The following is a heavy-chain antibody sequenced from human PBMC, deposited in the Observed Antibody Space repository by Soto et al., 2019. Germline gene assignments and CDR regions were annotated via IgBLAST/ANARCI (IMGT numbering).Heavy chain of an antibody. J-gene: IGHJ4*02. V-gene: IGHV1-69*13. Sequence: ASVKVSCKASGGTFSSYAISWVRQAPGQGLEWMGGIIPIFGTANYAQKFQGRVTITADESTSTAYMELSSLRSEDTAVYYCARNSGYYSPAFFDYWGQGTLVTVSS. CDR2: IIPIFGTA. CDR1: GGTFSSYA. D-gene: IGHD3-22*01. CDR3: ARNSGYYSPAFFDY.